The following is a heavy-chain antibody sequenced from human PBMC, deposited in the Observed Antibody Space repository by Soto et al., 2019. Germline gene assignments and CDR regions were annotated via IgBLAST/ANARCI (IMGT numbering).Heavy chain of an antibody. J-gene: IGHJ2*01. CDR2: IYYSGNT. CDR1: GGSISSSSPY. V-gene: IGHV4-39*01. CDR3: ARRAASWYFDL. Sequence: QLQLQESGPGLVKPSETLSLTCTVSGGSISSSSPYWGWIRQPPGEGLEWIGSIYYSGNTFYNPSLKSRVTISVDTSMNRFSLRLSSVTAADTAVYYCARRAASWYFDLWGRGTLVTVSS.